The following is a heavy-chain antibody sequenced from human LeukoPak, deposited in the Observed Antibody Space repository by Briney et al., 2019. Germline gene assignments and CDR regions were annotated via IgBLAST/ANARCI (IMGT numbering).Heavy chain of an antibody. D-gene: IGHD3-22*01. V-gene: IGHV3-15*01. CDR3: ANYLGYYDSSVGHPPFDY. J-gene: IGHJ4*02. CDR2: IKSKTNGETR. CDR1: GFTLSNAW. Sequence: GGSLRLSCAASGFTLSNAWMNWVRQAPGKGLEWVGLIKSKTNGETRDYAAPVEGRFTISRDDSDNTLYLQMNSLKDEDTAVYYCANYLGYYDSSVGHPPFDYWGQGTLVTVSS.